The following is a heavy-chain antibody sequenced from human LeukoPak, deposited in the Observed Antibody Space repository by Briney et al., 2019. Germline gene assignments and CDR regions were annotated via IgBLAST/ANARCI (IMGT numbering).Heavy chain of an antibody. D-gene: IGHD3-10*01. CDR1: GFTFSSYG. CDR3: AKGSVNRGGPYFDY. V-gene: IGHV3-23*01. J-gene: IGHJ4*02. Sequence: PGGSLRLSCAASGFTFSSYGMSWVRQAPGKGLEWVSAITGSDASTYYADSVTGRFTISRDNSKNTLYLQMNSPRAEDTAIYYCAKGSVNRGGPYFDYWGLGTLVTVSS. CDR2: ITGSDAST.